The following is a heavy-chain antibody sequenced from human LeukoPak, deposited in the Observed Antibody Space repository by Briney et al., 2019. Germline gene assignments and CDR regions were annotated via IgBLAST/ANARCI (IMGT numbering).Heavy chain of an antibody. CDR3: AKVGPGGSLDY. Sequence: VGAPRPPLAAPGFTLNSNTLRLVPPAPRKGLECVPAISGSGGSTYYADSVKGRLPISRDNSKNTLYLQMNSLRAEDTAVYYCAKVGPGGSLDYWGQGTLVTVSS. J-gene: IGHJ4*02. D-gene: IGHD1-26*01. V-gene: IGHV3-23*01. CDR2: ISGSGGST. CDR1: GFTLNSNT.